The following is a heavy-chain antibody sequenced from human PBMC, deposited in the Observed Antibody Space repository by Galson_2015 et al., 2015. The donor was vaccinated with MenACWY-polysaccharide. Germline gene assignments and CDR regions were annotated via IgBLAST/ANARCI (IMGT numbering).Heavy chain of an antibody. CDR1: RFTFSDYG. D-gene: IGHD3-10*01. J-gene: IGHJ5*02. Sequence: SLRLSCAATRFTFSDYGMHWVRQAPGKGLEWVAFIWDDGSRKYYADSVKGRFAISRDNSDNTLYLQMNNLRVADTAVYYCARVGRDHSGSYFHGGFDPWGQGTLVTVSP. V-gene: IGHV3-33*01. CDR3: ARVGRDHSGSYFHGGFDP. CDR2: IWDDGSRK.